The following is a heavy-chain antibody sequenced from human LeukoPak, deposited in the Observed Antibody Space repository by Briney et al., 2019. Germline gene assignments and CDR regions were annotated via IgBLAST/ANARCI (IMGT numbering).Heavy chain of an antibody. CDR1: GGSISSYY. CDR2: IYYSGST. CDR3: ARDLPVVL. Sequence: SETLSLTCTVSGGSISSYYWSWIRQPPGKGLEWIGYIYYSGSTNYNPSLKSRVTISVDTSKNQFSLKLSSVTAADTAVYYCARDLPVVLWGQGTLVTVSS. V-gene: IGHV4-59*01. D-gene: IGHD6-6*01. J-gene: IGHJ4*02.